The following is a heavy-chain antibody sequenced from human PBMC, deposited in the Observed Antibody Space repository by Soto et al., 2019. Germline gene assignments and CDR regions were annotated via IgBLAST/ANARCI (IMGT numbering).Heavy chain of an antibody. CDR1: GFTFDDYA. CDR3: FGGNGGPQ. Sequence: QTGGSLRLSCAASGFTFDDYAMHWVRQAPGKGLEWVSGISWNSGSIGYADPVKGRFTISRDNVRNSVSLQMNSLRVEDTAVYFCFGGNGGPQWGQGTLVTV. CDR2: ISWNSGSI. D-gene: IGHD3-16*01. V-gene: IGHV3-9*01. J-gene: IGHJ4*02.